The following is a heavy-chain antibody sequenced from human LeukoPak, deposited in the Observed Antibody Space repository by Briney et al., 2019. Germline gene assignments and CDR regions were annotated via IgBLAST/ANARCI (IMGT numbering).Heavy chain of an antibody. J-gene: IGHJ3*02. CDR2: IYSGGST. D-gene: IGHD1-1*01. V-gene: IGHV3-53*01. CDR3: ARGVEPPDAFDI. CDR1: GFTVSSNY. Sequence: GSLRLSCAASGFTVSSNYMSWVRQAPGKGLEWVSDIYSGGSTYYADSVKGRFAISRDNSKNTLYLQMNSLRAEDTAVYYCARGVEPPDAFDIWGQGTMVTVSS.